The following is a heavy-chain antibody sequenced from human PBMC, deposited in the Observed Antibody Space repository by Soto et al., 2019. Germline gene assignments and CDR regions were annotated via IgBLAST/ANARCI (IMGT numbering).Heavy chain of an antibody. CDR1: GFTVSNTY. J-gene: IGHJ4*02. V-gene: IGHV3-66*01. Sequence: EVQLVESGGGLVQPGGSLRLSCAASGFTVSNTYMAWIRQAPGRGLECVSVIYSGGGTYYAESVKGRFTIPRDNSNTTLYLQLNSLSADDTAVYYCARDIDWGQGTLVTV. D-gene: IGHD3-16*02. CDR3: ARDID. CDR2: IYSGGGT.